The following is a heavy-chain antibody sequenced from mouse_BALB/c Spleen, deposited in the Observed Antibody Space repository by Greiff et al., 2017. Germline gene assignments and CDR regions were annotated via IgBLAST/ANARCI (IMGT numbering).Heavy chain of an antibody. Sequence: DVMLVESGGGLVQPGGSLRLSCTTSGFIFSDFYMEWVRQPPGKRLEWIAASRNKAKDYTTEYSASVKGRFIVSRDTSQSILYLQMSALRAEDTAIYYCARSNWDYAMDYWGQGTSVTVSS. V-gene: IGHV7-1*02. CDR2: SRNKAKDYTT. D-gene: IGHD4-1*01. CDR3: ARSNWDYAMDY. J-gene: IGHJ4*01. CDR1: GFIFSDFY.